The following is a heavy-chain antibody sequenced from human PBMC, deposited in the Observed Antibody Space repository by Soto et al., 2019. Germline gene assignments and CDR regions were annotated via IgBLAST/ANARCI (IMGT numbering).Heavy chain of an antibody. CDR2: IYPGNSDA. V-gene: IGHV5-51*01. J-gene: IGHJ5*02. CDR1: GYNFATYW. D-gene: IGHD4-17*01. CDR3: ARHGFYGDYASNYFDP. Sequence: PWESLKISCQASGYNFATYWIAWVLQMPGKGLEYMGIIYPGNSDARYSPSFQGQVTFSADKSISTAYLHWSSLKASDTAMYYCARHGFYGDYASNYFDPWGQGTLVTVSS.